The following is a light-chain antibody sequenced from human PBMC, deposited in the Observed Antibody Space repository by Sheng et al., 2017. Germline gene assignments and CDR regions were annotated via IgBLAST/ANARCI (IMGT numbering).Light chain of an antibody. Sequence: EIVMTQSPATLSVSPGERATLSCRASQSVSNNLGWYQQRPGQSPRLLIHAASSRATGIPDRFSGSGSGTDFTLTISRLEPEDFAVYYCQHYGSSPTWTFGQGTKVEIK. CDR1: QSVSNN. J-gene: IGKJ1*01. CDR2: AAS. V-gene: IGKV3-20*01. CDR3: QHYGSSPTWT.